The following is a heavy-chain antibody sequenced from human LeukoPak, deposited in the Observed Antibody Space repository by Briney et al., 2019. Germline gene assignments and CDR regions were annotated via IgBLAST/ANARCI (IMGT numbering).Heavy chain of an antibody. D-gene: IGHD3-10*01. V-gene: IGHV4-39*01. CDR1: GGSVNSTSYY. Sequence: SETLSLTCTVSGGSVNSTSYYWGWIRQAPGKGLDWIGSVYYSGSTYYNLSLKSRVTISVDRSRNQFSLKLTSVTAADTALYYCARHYYGPGSYSDYWGQGTLVTVRS. CDR3: ARHYYGPGSYSDY. J-gene: IGHJ4*02. CDR2: VYYSGST.